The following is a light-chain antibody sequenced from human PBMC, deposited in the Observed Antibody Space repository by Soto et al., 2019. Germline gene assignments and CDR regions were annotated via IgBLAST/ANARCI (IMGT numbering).Light chain of an antibody. V-gene: IGLV2-8*01. CDR2: EVT. CDR3: TSYAGSDNPVV. CDR1: SNDIGEYHY. J-gene: IGLJ2*01. Sequence: QSALTQPRSASGSPGQSVTIPCTGTSNDIGEYHYVSWYQQHPGKAPKLMIYEVTQRPSGVPHRFSGSKSGNTASLTVSGLQPEDEADYYCTSYAGSDNPVVFGGGTKLTVL.